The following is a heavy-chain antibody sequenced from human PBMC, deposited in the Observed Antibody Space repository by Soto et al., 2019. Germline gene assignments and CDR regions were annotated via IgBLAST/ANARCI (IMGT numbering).Heavy chain of an antibody. CDR1: GSSINSSGYY. D-gene: IGHD3-3*02. J-gene: IGHJ4*02. Sequence: PSEPLSLTCTVSGSSINSSGYYWGWIRQPPGKGLEWIGSMFYGVSTYYNPSLKSRVTVSVDTSKNQFSLNLRSVTAADTAVYYCARLPSRHLVDYWGQGTLVTASS. CDR3: ARLPSRHLVDY. V-gene: IGHV4-39*01. CDR2: MFYGVST.